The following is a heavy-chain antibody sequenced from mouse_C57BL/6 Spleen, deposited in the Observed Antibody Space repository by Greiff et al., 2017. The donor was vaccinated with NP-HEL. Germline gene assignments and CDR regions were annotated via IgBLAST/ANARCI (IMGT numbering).Heavy chain of an antibody. CDR1: GYAFSSSW. CDR3: AKEEDKCAMDY. V-gene: IGHV1-82*01. Sequence: QVQLQQSGPELVKPGASVKISCKASGYAFSSSWMHWVKQRPGQGLEWIGRIYPCDGDTNYNGKFKGKATLTADKSSSTAYMQRSSLTSEDSAVYCCAKEEDKCAMDYWGQGTTVTVSS. CDR2: IYPCDGDT. J-gene: IGHJ4*01.